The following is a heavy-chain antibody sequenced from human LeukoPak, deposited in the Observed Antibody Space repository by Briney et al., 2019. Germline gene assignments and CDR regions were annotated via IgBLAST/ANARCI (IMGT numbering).Heavy chain of an antibody. CDR3: TSWALGYCSGGSCDY. J-gene: IGHJ4*02. CDR2: IRSKANSYAT. Sequence: GGSLRLSCAASGFTFSGSAMHWDRQASGKGLEWVGRIRSKANSYATAYAASVKGRFTISRDDSKNTAYLQMNSLKTEDTAVYYCTSWALGYCSGGSCDYWGQGTLVTVSS. V-gene: IGHV3-73*01. CDR1: GFTFSGSA. D-gene: IGHD2-15*01.